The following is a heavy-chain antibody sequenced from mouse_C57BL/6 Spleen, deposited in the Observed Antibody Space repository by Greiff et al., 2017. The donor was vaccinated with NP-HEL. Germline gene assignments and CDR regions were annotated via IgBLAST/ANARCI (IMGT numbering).Heavy chain of an antibody. CDR3: ASHYGSSYGFAY. CDR1: GFNIKDYY. V-gene: IGHV14-2*01. Sequence: EVKLMESGAELVKPGASVKLSCTASGFNIKDYYMHWVKQRTEQGLEWIGRIDPEDGETKYAPKFQGKATITADTSSNTAYLQLSSLTSEDTAVYYCASHYGSSYGFAYWGQGTLVTVSA. CDR2: IDPEDGET. D-gene: IGHD1-1*01. J-gene: IGHJ3*01.